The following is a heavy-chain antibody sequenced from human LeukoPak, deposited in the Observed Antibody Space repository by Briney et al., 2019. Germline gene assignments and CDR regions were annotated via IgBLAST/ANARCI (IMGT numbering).Heavy chain of an antibody. Sequence: PGRSLRLSCAASGFTFSSYGMHWVRQAPGKGLEWVAVISYDGSNKYYADSVKGRFTISRDNSKNTLYLQMNSLRAEDTAVYYCAKGLAGISKTGIDYWGQGTLVTVSS. CDR2: ISYDGSNK. J-gene: IGHJ4*02. CDR3: AKGLAGISKTGIDY. V-gene: IGHV3-30*18. D-gene: IGHD3-10*01. CDR1: GFTFSSYG.